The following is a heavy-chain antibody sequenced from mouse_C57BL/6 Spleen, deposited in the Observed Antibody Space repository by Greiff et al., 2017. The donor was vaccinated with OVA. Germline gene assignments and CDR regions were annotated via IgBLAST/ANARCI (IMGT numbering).Heavy chain of an antibody. CDR3: ARGHYSNYLYAMDY. CDR1: GYTFTSYW. V-gene: IGHV1-69*01. CDR2: IDPSDSYT. D-gene: IGHD2-5*01. J-gene: IGHJ4*01. Sequence: QVQLQQPGAELVMPGASVKLSCKASGYTFTSYWMHWVKQRPGQGLEWIGEIDPSDSYTNYNQKFKGKSTLTVDKSSSTAYMQLSSLTSEDSAVYYCARGHYSNYLYAMDYWGQGTSVTVSS.